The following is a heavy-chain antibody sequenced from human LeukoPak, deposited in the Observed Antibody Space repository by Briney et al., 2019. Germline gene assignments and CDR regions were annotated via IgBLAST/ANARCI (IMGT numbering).Heavy chain of an antibody. V-gene: IGHV3-48*04. CDR1: GFIFSSYS. D-gene: IGHD4-17*01. Sequence: GGSLRLSCAASGFIFSSYSMNWVRQAPGKGLEWVSYISSSGSLISYADSVKGRFTISRDNAENSLYLQMNSLRAEDTAVYYCARDTVTTDYWGQGTLVTVSS. CDR3: ARDTVTTDY. J-gene: IGHJ4*02. CDR2: ISSSGSLI.